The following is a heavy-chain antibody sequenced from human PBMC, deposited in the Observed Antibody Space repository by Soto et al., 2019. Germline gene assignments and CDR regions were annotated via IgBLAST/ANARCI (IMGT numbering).Heavy chain of an antibody. CDR3: AKRRGAGGHFDY. CDR2: VSIGGST. V-gene: IGHV3-23*01. J-gene: IGHJ4*02. D-gene: IGHD2-15*01. CDR1: GFTFSSYA. Sequence: GGSLRLSCAASGFTFSSYAMGWVRQGPGKGLEWVAVVSIGGSTHYADSVRGRFTISRDNSKNTLSLQMNSLTAEDTAVYFCAKRRGAGGHFDYWGQGGLGTVS.